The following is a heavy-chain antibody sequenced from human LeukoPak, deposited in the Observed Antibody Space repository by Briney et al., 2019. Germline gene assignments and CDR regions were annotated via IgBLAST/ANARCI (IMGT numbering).Heavy chain of an antibody. J-gene: IGHJ4*02. Sequence: GXXLXLSCRSSGYRFTNNWIGWVRQMPGKGLEWMAIIYAGDSGTRISPSFQGQVTISADKSISTAYLEWSSLQASDTAIYYCTRYIAAAGPDYWGQGTXVXVSX. CDR2: IYAGDSGT. V-gene: IGHV5-51*01. D-gene: IGHD6-13*01. CDR3: TRYIAAAGPDY. CDR1: GYRFTNNW.